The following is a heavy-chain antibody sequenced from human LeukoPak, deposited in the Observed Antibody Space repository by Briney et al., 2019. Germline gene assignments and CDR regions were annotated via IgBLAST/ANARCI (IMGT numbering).Heavy chain of an antibody. J-gene: IGHJ3*02. D-gene: IGHD4-23*01. Sequence: GGSLRLSRAASLFTLRSYSMNWVRQAPRKGLECVSSISSSSSYIYYADSVKGRFTISRDNAKTSLYLQMNSLRAEDTAVYYCARDLFPYGGNYDAFDIWGQGTMVTVSS. V-gene: IGHV3-21*01. CDR1: LFTLRSYS. CDR2: ISSSSSYI. CDR3: ARDLFPYGGNYDAFDI.